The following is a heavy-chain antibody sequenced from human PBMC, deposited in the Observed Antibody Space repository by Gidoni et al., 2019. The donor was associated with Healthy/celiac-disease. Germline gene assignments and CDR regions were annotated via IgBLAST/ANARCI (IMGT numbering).Heavy chain of an antibody. CDR2: IYSGGST. CDR1: GFTVSSNY. Sequence: EVQLVESGGGLVQPGGSLRLSCAASGFTVSSNYISWVRQAPGKGLEWVSVIYSGGSTYYADSVKGRFTISRDNSKNTLYLQMNSLRAEDTAVYYCASMTTVTYYYYYGMDVWGQGTTVTVSS. V-gene: IGHV3-66*01. D-gene: IGHD4-4*01. J-gene: IGHJ6*02. CDR3: ASMTTVTYYYYYGMDV.